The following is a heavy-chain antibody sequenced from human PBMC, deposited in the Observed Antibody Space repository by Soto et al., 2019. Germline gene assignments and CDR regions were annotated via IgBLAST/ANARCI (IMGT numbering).Heavy chain of an antibody. Sequence: QVQLVQSGAEVKKPGSSVKVSCKASGGTFSSYTISWVRQAPGQGLEWMGRIIPILGIANYAQKFQGRVTITADKSTSTAYMELSSLTSEDTAVYYCARDGVTLESFQHWGQGTLVTVSS. V-gene: IGHV1-69*08. CDR2: IIPILGIA. CDR3: ARDGVTLESFQH. CDR1: GGTFSSYT. D-gene: IGHD2-8*01. J-gene: IGHJ1*01.